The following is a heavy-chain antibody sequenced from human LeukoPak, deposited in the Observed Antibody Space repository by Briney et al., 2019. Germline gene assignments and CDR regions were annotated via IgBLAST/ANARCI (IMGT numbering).Heavy chain of an antibody. D-gene: IGHD4-17*01. CDR1: GGTFSSYA. J-gene: IGHJ6*03. Sequence: ASVKVSCKASGGTFSSYAISWVRQAPGQGLEWMGGIIPIFGTANYAQKFQGRVTITTDESTSTAYVELSSLRSEDTAVYYCARGSYDYGDYYYYYYMDVWGKGTTVTVSS. CDR3: ARGSYDYGDYYYYYYMDV. CDR2: IIPIFGTA. V-gene: IGHV1-69*05.